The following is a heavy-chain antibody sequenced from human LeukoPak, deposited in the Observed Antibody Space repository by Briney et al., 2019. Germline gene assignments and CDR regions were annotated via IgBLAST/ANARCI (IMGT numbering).Heavy chain of an antibody. Sequence: GGSLRLSCAASGFTFSSYAMSWVRQAPGKGLEWVAVISYDGSNKYYADSVKGRFTISRDNSKNTLYLQMNSLRAEDTAVYYCAKEGIAAAVVLDWGQGTLVTVSS. V-gene: IGHV3-30-3*01. CDR3: AKEGIAAAVVLD. CDR2: ISYDGSNK. CDR1: GFTFSSYA. D-gene: IGHD6-13*01. J-gene: IGHJ4*02.